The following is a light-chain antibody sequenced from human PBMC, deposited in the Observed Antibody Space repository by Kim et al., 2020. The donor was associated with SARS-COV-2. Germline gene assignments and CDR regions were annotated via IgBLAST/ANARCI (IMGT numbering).Light chain of an antibody. CDR3: SSYAGNQQGV. CDR2: EVI. CDR1: SSDIGIYNL. J-gene: IGLJ2*01. V-gene: IGLV2-23*02. Sequence: QSITISCTGTSSDIGIYNLVSWYQQYPGKAPKLMIYEVIKRPSGVSNRFSGSKSGNTASLTISGLQAEDEADYYCSSYAGNQQGVFGGGTQLTVL.